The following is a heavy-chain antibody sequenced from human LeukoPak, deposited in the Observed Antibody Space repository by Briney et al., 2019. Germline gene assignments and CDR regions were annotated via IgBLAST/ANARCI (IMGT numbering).Heavy chain of an antibody. CDR2: FDPEDGET. CDR1: GYTLSELS. J-gene: IGHJ6*02. V-gene: IGHV1-24*01. Sequence: ASVKVSCKVSGYTLSELSMHWVRQAPGKGLEWMGGFDPEDGETIYAQKFQGRVTMTEGTSTDTTYMELSSLRSEDTAVYYCATSLGDYPGHYYYGMDVWGQGTTVTVSS. D-gene: IGHD4-17*01. CDR3: ATSLGDYPGHYYYGMDV.